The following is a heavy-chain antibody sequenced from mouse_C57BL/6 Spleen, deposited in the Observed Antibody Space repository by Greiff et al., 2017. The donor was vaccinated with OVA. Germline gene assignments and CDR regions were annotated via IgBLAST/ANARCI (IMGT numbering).Heavy chain of an antibody. D-gene: IGHD3-2*02. CDR2: ISDGGSYT. V-gene: IGHV5-4*03. Sequence: DVMLVESGGGLVKPGGSLKLSCAASGFTFSSYAMSWVRQTPEKRLEWVATISDGGSYTYYPDNVKGRFTISRDNAKNNLYLQMSHLKSEDTAMYYCARGQLRPAWFAYWGQGTLVTVSA. CDR3: ARGQLRPAWFAY. CDR1: GFTFSSYA. J-gene: IGHJ3*01.